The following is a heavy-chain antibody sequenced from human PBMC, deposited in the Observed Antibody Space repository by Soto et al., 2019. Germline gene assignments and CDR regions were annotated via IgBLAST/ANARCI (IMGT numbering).Heavy chain of an antibody. CDR3: VGGYYFDY. V-gene: IGHV3-48*01. J-gene: IGHJ4*02. CDR1: GFTFSSYS. Sequence: GGSLRLSCAASGFTFSSYSMNWVRQAPGKGLEWVSYISSSSTIYYADSVKGRFTISRDNAKNSLYLQMSSLRAEDTAVYYCVGGYYFDYWGQGTLVTVSS. D-gene: IGHD3-3*01. CDR2: ISSSSTI.